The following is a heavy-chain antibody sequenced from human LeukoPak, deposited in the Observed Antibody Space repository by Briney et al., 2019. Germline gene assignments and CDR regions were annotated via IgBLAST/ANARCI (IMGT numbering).Heavy chain of an antibody. D-gene: IGHD3-16*02. V-gene: IGHV3-30*18. CDR2: ISYDGSNK. J-gene: IGHJ4*02. CDR3: AKSVSRLGELSSTSDY. CDR1: GFTFSSYG. Sequence: GGSLRLSCAASGFTFSSYGMHWVRQAPGKGLEWVAVISYDGSNKYYADSVKGRFTISRDNSKNTLYLQMNSLRAEDTAVYYCAKSVSRLGELSSTSDYWGQGTLVTVSS.